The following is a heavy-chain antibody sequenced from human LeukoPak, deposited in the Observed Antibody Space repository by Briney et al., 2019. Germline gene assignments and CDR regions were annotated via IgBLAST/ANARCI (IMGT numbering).Heavy chain of an antibody. CDR3: ARDKYYDSSGYYLDY. Sequence: SETLSLTRTVSGGSISSYYWSWIRQPAGKGLEWIGRIYTSGSTNYNPSLKSRVTMSVDTSKNQFSLKLSSVTAADTAVYYCARDKYYDSSGYYLDYWGREPWSPSPQ. CDR1: GGSISSYY. CDR2: IYTSGST. J-gene: IGHJ4*02. D-gene: IGHD3-22*01. V-gene: IGHV4-4*07.